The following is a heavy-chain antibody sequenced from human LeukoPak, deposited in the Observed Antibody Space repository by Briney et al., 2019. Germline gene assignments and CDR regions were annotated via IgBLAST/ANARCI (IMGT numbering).Heavy chain of an antibody. CDR1: GFTFSSYE. D-gene: IGHD3-9*01. CDR2: ISSSGSTI. V-gene: IGHV3-48*03. CDR3: ARDYYDILTGYYPLDY. J-gene: IGHJ4*02. Sequence: GGSLRLSCAASGFTFSSYEMNWVRQAPGKGLEWVSYISSSGSTIYYADSVKGRFTISRDNAKNSLYLQMNSLRAEDTAVYYCARDYYDILTGYYPLDYWGQGSLVPVSS.